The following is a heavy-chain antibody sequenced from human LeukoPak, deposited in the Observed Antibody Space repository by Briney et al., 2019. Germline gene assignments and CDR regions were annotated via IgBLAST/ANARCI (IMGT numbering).Heavy chain of an antibody. D-gene: IGHD1-1*01. J-gene: IGHJ4*02. Sequence: APVKVSCKASGYTFTHYRLHWVRQAHGQGLEWMGWVNPDSGATNYQQNFQGRVTMTRDTSISTVYMELSRLRSDDTAVYYCARENWYSDYWGQGTLVTVSS. CDR3: ARENWYSDY. V-gene: IGHV1-2*02. CDR1: GYTFTHYR. CDR2: VNPDSGAT.